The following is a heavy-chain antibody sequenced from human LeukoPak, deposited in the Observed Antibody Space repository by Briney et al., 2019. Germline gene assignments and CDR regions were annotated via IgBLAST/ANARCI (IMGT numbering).Heavy chain of an antibody. J-gene: IGHJ3*02. Sequence: GGSLRLSCAASGFTFSSYSMNWVRQAPGKGLEWVSSISSSSSYIYYADSVKGRFTISRDNAKNSLYLQMNSLRAEDTAVYYCAREDILTGYQNDAFDIWGQRTMVTVSS. D-gene: IGHD3-9*01. CDR2: ISSSSSYI. CDR1: GFTFSSYS. CDR3: AREDILTGYQNDAFDI. V-gene: IGHV3-21*03.